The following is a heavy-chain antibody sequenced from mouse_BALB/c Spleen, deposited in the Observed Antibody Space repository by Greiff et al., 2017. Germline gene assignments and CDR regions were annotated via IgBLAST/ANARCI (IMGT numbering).Heavy chain of an antibody. J-gene: IGHJ3*01. CDR2: IWAGGST. D-gene: IGHD1-1*01. CDR1: GFSLTSYG. V-gene: IGHV2-9*02. CDR3: ARIYYYGSSYEAWCAY. Sequence: VQLQQSGPGLVAPSQSLSITCTVSGFSLTSYGVHWVRQPPGKGLEWLGVIWAGGSTNYNSALMSRLSISKDNSKSQVFLKMNSLQTDDTAMYYCARIYYYGSSYEAWCAYWGQGTLVTVSA.